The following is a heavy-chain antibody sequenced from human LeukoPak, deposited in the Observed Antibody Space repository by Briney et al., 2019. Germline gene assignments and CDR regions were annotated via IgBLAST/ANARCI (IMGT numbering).Heavy chain of an antibody. D-gene: IGHD5-18*01. CDR3: ARDRWRQDSYGYVDY. Sequence: SVKVSCKASGGTFSIYAISWVRQAPGQGREWMGRIIPILGIANYAQKFQGRVTITADKSTSTAYMELSSLRSEDTAVYYCARDRWRQDSYGYVDYWGQGTLVTVSS. CDR2: IIPILGIA. CDR1: GGTFSIYA. J-gene: IGHJ4*02. V-gene: IGHV1-69*04.